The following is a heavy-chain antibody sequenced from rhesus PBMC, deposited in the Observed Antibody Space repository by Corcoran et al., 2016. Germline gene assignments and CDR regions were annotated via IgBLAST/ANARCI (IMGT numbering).Heavy chain of an antibody. D-gene: IGHD3-16*01. CDR3: VRLVVVITRYYGLDS. J-gene: IGHJ6*01. CDR1: GASISSNW. Sequence: QVQLQESGPGLVKPSETLSLTCTVSGASISSNWWSWIRQPPGKGLEWVGEINGNSGSTNDNPTLKSRVTISKDASKNQFSLKVSSVTAADTAVYYCVRLVVVITRYYGLDSWGHGVVVTVSS. V-gene: IGHV4-80*01. CDR2: INGNSGST.